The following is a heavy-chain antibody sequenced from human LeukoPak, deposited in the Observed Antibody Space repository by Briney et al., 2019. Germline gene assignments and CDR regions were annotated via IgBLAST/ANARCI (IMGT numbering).Heavy chain of an antibody. J-gene: IGHJ6*03. CDR3: ARKSVYYYYYYRDV. V-gene: IGHV7-4-1*02. Sequence: ASVTVSCKASGYTFTSYAMNWVRQAPGQGLEWMGWINTNTGNPTYAQGFTGRFVFSLDTSVSTAYLQISSLKAEDTAVYYCARKSVYYYYYYRDVWGKGTTVTVSS. CDR2: INTNTGNP. CDR1: GYTFTSYA.